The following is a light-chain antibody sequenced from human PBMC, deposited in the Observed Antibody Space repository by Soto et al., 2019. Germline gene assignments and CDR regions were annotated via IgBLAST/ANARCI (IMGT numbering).Light chain of an antibody. CDR3: SSFTSSSIYV. CDR2: EVS. Sequence: QSALTQPPSVSVSPGQSVTISCTGTSSDVGSYNRVSWYQQPPGTAPKLMIYEVSNRPSGVPDRFSGSKSGNTASLTISGLQAEDEADYYCSSFTSSSIYVFGNGTKVTVL. J-gene: IGLJ1*01. V-gene: IGLV2-18*02. CDR1: SSDVGSYNR.